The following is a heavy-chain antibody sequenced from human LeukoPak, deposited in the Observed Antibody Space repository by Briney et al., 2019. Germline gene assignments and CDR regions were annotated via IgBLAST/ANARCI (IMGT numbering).Heavy chain of an antibody. D-gene: IGHD4-17*01. Sequence: GGSLRLSCAASGLTFSAYWMTWVRQAPGKGLEGVASINQDGSEKYYVDSVKGRFSISRDNAKNSLCLQMNSLRAEETALYYCARIYGDYGPFDSWGQGTLVTVSS. V-gene: IGHV3-7*03. J-gene: IGHJ4*02. CDR3: ARIYGDYGPFDS. CDR2: INQDGSEK. CDR1: GLTFSAYW.